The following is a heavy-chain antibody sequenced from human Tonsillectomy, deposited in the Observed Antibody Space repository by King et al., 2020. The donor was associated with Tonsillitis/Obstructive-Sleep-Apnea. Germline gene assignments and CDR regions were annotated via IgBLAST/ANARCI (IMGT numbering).Heavy chain of an antibody. CDR2: INQHGGEK. V-gene: IGHV3-7*01. D-gene: IGHD2-2*01. J-gene: IGHJ6*03. CDR3: ARDGRNCTSTGCNTYYYDMAV. CDR1: RFTFSDYW. Sequence: VQLVESGGGLVQPGGSLRLSCAASRFTFSDYWMSWVRQAPGKGLEWVANINQHGGEKYYVDSVKGRFTISRDNAKNSLYLQMNSLRAEATAVYYWARDGRNCTSTGCNTYYYDMAVWGKGTTVTVSS.